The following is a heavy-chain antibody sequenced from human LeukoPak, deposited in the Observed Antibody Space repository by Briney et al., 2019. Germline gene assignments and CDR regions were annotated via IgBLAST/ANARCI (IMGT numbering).Heavy chain of an antibody. Sequence: GGSLRLSCAASGFTFSNFWMSWIRQSPGNGLLWVSRIHGEGSDIEYADSVRGRFTISRDNAKNTLYLQMDSLTAEDTAVYYCARRLYYDTSGSPFDLWGQGTLVTVSS. D-gene: IGHD3-22*01. J-gene: IGHJ4*02. V-gene: IGHV3-74*03. CDR3: ARRLYYDTSGSPFDL. CDR2: IHGEGSDI. CDR1: GFTFSNFW.